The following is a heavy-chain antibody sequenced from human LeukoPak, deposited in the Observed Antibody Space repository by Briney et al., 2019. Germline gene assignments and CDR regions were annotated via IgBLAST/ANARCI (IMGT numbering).Heavy chain of an antibody. D-gene: IGHD3-10*01. Sequence: PSETLSLACTVSGGSISSGNYYWSWIRQHPGKGLEWIGYIHHSGSTYYNPSLKSRVIISVDTSKNQFSLKLNSVTAADTAVYYCASYGSGSYRFDPWGQGTLVTVSS. V-gene: IGHV4-31*03. CDR1: GGSISSGNYY. CDR2: IHHSGST. J-gene: IGHJ5*02. CDR3: ASYGSGSYRFDP.